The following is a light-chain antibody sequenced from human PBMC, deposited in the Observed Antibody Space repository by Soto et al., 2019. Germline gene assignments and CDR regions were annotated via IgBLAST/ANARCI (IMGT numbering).Light chain of an antibody. J-gene: IGKJ1*01. V-gene: IGKV3-20*01. Sequence: EIVLTQSPGTLSLSPGERATLSCRASQSVSSYLAWYQQKPGQAPRLLIYGASSRATGIPDRFSGSGSGTDFTFTISRLEPEDFAVYYCQQYGSSPWTFGQGTKVDIK. CDR3: QQYGSSPWT. CDR1: QSVSSY. CDR2: GAS.